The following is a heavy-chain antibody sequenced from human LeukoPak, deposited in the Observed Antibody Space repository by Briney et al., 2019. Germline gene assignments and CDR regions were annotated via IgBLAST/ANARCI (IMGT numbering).Heavy chain of an antibody. CDR1: GSTFSSYW. Sequence: PGGSLRLSCAASGSTFSSYWMNWARQAPGKGLEWVASINHNGNVNYYVDSVKGRFTISRDNAKNSLCLQMSNLRAEDTAVYFCARGGGLDVWGQGATVTVSS. CDR2: INHNGNVN. D-gene: IGHD3-16*01. V-gene: IGHV3-7*03. CDR3: ARGGGLDV. J-gene: IGHJ6*02.